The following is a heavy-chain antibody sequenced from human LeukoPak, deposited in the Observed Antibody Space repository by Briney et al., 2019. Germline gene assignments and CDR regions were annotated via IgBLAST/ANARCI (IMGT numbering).Heavy chain of an antibody. J-gene: IGHJ4*02. CDR3: AKARGAYDYNTIEY. Sequence: RGRSLCPSCAVSGFTPSSLRINWVRQAAGPRLEWVSSISNSGKYIYYADSWTGRFTTSRGNAKNTVYLPMRSLTADDTAVYYCAKARGAYDYNTIEYWGQGPLVTVSS. CDR1: GFTPSSLR. CDR2: ISNSGKYI. V-gene: IGHV3-21*01. D-gene: IGHD4/OR15-4a*01.